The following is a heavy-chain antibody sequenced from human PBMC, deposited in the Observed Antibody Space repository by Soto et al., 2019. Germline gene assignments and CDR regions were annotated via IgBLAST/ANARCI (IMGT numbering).Heavy chain of an antibody. J-gene: IGHJ2*01. D-gene: IGHD1-20*01. CDR1: GFTFSTYS. V-gene: IGHV3-21*01. CDR3: AREYFSITGLTEWYFDL. CDR2: ISSSSSSL. Sequence: EVQLVESGGGLVKPGGSLRLSCAASGFTFSTYSMNWVRQAPGKGLEWVSSISSSSSSLYYADSVKGRFTISRDNAKNSLYLQMNSLRAEETAVYYGAREYFSITGLTEWYFDLWGRGTLVTVSS.